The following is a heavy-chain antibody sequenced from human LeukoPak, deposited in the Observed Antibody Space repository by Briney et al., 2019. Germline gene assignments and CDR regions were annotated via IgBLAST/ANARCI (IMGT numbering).Heavy chain of an antibody. CDR3: AKDIRGYYDDSGYINF. CDR2: ISWNSARI. V-gene: IGHV3-9*03. CDR1: GFTFDDYA. J-gene: IGHJ4*02. D-gene: IGHD3-22*01. Sequence: GGSLRLSCAVPGFTFDDYAMHWVRQAPGKGLGWVSSISWNSARIAYADSVEGRFSISRDNARNSLYLQMNSLRSEDMAFYYCAKDIRGYYDDSGYINFWGQGTLVIVSS.